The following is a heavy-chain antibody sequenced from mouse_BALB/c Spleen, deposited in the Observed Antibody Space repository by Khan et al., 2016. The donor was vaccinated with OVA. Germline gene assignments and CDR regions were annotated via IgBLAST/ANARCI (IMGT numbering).Heavy chain of an antibody. CDR2: IYPGSGST. Sequence: LQQPGSELVRPGASVKLSCKASGYTFTSYWMHWVKQRPGQGLEWIGNIYPGSGSTNYDEKFKSKATLTVDTSSSTAYMQLSSLTSEDSAVYDCTRGEYDGDYWGQGTTLTGSS. CDR1: GYTFTSYW. J-gene: IGHJ2*01. D-gene: IGHD2-14*01. CDR3: TRGEYDGDY. V-gene: IGHV1S22*01.